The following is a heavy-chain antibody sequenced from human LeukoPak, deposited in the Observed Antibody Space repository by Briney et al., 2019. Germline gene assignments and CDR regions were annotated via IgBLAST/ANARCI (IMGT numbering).Heavy chain of an antibody. CDR1: GFTFSSYG. Sequence: PGGSLRLSCAASGFTFSSYGMHWVRQAPGKGLEWVAVISYDGSNKYYADSVKGRFTISRDNSKNTLYLQMNSLRAEDTAVYYCAKEWPYYYYGMDVWGQGTTVTVSS. V-gene: IGHV3-30*18. CDR2: ISYDGSNK. D-gene: IGHD5-12*01. CDR3: AKEWPYYYYGMDV. J-gene: IGHJ6*02.